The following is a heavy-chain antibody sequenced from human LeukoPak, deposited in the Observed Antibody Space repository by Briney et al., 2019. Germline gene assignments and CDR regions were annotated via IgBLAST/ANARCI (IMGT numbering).Heavy chain of an antibody. V-gene: IGHV4-39*01. Sequence: SETLSLTCTVSGGSISGSSYYWGWIRQPPGKGLEWIGSIYYSGSTYYNPSLKSRVTISVDTSKNQFSLKLSSVTAADTAVYYCAEQWLAQYNWFDPWGQGTLVTVSS. D-gene: IGHD6-19*01. CDR3: AEQWLAQYNWFDP. J-gene: IGHJ5*02. CDR2: IYYSGST. CDR1: GGSISGSSYY.